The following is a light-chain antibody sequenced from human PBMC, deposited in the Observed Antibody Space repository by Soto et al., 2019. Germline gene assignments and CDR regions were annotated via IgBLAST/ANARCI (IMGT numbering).Light chain of an antibody. Sequence: QSVLTQPPSASGSPGQSVAISCTGTSSDVGGYNYVSWYQQYPGKAPKLIMYEVTKQPSGVPDRFSGSKSGNTASLTVSGLQAEDEADYYCCSYVGSNNYVFGNGTKVTIL. V-gene: IGLV2-8*01. J-gene: IGLJ1*01. CDR1: SSDVGGYNY. CDR2: EVT. CDR3: CSYVGSNNYV.